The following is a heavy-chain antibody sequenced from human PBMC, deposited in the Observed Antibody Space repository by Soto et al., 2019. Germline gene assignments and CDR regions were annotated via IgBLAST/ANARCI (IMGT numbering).Heavy chain of an antibody. V-gene: IGHV3-48*02. CDR1: GFTISGNA. J-gene: IGHJ6*03. CDR2: ISSSSTNI. Sequence: EVQLVESGGGLVQPGGSLRLSCAASGFTISGNAMNWVRQAPGRGLEWVSYISSSSTNIHYADSVRGRFTSSRDNAKNSLYLQMNSLRDEDTAVYRCARDLSWGSKWYYYMDLWGKGTTVTVSS. D-gene: IGHD3-16*01. CDR3: ARDLSWGSKWYYYMDL.